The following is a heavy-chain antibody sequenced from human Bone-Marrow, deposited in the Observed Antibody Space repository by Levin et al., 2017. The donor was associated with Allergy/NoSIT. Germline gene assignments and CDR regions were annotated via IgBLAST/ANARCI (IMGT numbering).Heavy chain of an antibody. Sequence: GESLKISCVGSGFTFDDYNMHWVRQRPGRGLEWVSLISWDGGTTSYADSVKGRFTVSRDKSKNSLYLQMDSLRREDSAFYYCAKETTAFGVLKDGMAVWGQGTTVTVSS. V-gene: IGHV3-43*01. CDR2: ISWDGGTT. CDR3: AKETTAFGVLKDGMAV. CDR1: GFTFDDYN. D-gene: IGHD3-3*01. J-gene: IGHJ6*02.